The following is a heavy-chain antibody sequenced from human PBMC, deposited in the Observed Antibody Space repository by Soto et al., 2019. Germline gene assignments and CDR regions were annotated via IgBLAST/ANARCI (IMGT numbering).Heavy chain of an antibody. Sequence: SGFTFSSHGMHWVRQAPGKGLEWVAVISYDGSNKYYADSVKGRFTISRDNSKNTLYLQMNSLRAEDTAVYYCAKDLYSGSSHPDYWGQGTLVTVSS. CDR3: AKDLYSGSSHPDY. CDR2: ISYDGSNK. CDR1: GFTFSSHG. J-gene: IGHJ4*02. V-gene: IGHV3-30*18. D-gene: IGHD1-26*01.